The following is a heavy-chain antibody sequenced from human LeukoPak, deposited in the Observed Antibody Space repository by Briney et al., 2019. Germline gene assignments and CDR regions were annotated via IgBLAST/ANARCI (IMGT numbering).Heavy chain of an antibody. Sequence: PGGSLRLSCAASGFTFSSYSMNWVRQAPGKGLEWVSSISSSSYIYYADSVKGRFTISRDNAKNSLYLQMNSLRAEDTAVYYCAKDGNFWSGSSVDYWGQGTLVTVSS. J-gene: IGHJ4*02. CDR1: GFTFSSYS. CDR2: ISSSSYI. D-gene: IGHD3-3*01. V-gene: IGHV3-21*01. CDR3: AKDGNFWSGSSVDY.